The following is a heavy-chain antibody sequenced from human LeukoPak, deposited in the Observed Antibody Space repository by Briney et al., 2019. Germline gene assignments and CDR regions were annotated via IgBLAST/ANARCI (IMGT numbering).Heavy chain of an antibody. CDR2: IYSSGST. CDR3: ARGGKATVVTM. D-gene: IGHD4-23*01. J-gene: IGHJ4*02. Sequence: SGTLCLTCTVPGGSINSYYWSWIRQPAGKGLEWIGRIYSSGSTNYNPSLKSRVSMSVDTSKNQFSLKLTSVTAADTAVYCCARGGKATVVTMWGQGILVTVSS. CDR1: GGSINSYY. V-gene: IGHV4-4*07.